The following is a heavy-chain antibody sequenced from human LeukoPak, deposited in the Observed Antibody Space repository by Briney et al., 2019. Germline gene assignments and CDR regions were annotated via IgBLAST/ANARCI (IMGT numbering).Heavy chain of an antibody. V-gene: IGHV4-4*07. CDR1: GASINSYY. Sequence: SETLSLTCAVSGASINSYYFTWIRQPAGKGLEWIGRVFSDGATDYNPSLQSRVTMSLDTSKNQVSLKLSSVAAADTAVYYCARTFCSGGNCFHFDYWGQGTLVTVSS. CDR2: VFSDGAT. J-gene: IGHJ4*02. CDR3: ARTFCSGGNCFHFDY. D-gene: IGHD2-15*01.